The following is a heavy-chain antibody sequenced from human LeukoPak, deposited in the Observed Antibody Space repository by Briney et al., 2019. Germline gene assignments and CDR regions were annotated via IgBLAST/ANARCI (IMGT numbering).Heavy chain of an antibody. Sequence: PSETLSLTCTVSGGSISSFYWSSIRQPPGKGLKWIGYIYYSGSTNYNPSLKSRVTISVDTSKNQFSLKLSSVTAADTAVYYCARAGDYYGSGSYPYYYYYYMDVWGKGTTVTVSS. J-gene: IGHJ6*03. D-gene: IGHD3-10*01. CDR2: IYYSGST. CDR3: ARAGDYYGSGSYPYYYYYYMDV. CDR1: GGSISSFY. V-gene: IGHV4-59*01.